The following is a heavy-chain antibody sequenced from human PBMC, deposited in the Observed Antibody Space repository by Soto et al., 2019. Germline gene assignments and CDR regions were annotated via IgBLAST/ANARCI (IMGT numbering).Heavy chain of an antibody. D-gene: IGHD6-25*01. CDR1: GFTFSSYG. CDR3: AKCDSSGGIFDY. J-gene: IGHJ4*02. Sequence: PGGSLRLSCAASGFTFSSYGMHWVRQAPGKGLEWVAVISYDGSNKYYADSVKGRFTISRDNSKNTLYLQMNSLRAEDTAVYYCAKCDSSGGIFDYWGQGTLVTVSS. CDR2: ISYDGSNK. V-gene: IGHV3-30*18.